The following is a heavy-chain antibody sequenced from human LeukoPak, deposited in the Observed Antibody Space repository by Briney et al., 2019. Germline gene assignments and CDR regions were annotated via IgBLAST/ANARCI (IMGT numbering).Heavy chain of an antibody. V-gene: IGHV7-4-1*02. D-gene: IGHD2-15*01. CDR1: GYTFNSYA. CDR2: INTNTGNP. J-gene: IGHJ4*02. Sequence: AASVNVSCKASGYTFNSYAMSWVREAPGQGLEWMGWINTNTGNPTYAQGFTGRFVFSLDTSVSTAYLQISSLKAEDTAVYYCARDPYCSGGSCYSTPYWGQGTLVTVSS. CDR3: ARDPYCSGGSCYSTPY.